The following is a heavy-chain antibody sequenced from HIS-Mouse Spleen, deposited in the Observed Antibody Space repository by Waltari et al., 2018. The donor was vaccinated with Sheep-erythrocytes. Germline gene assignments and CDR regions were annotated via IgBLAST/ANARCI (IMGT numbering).Heavy chain of an antibody. CDR3: ARVSVAARFDY. V-gene: IGHV4-39*07. J-gene: IGHJ4*02. CDR1: GGSISSSSYY. CDR2: IYYRGCT. D-gene: IGHD6-6*01. Sequence: QLQLQESGPGLVKPSETLSLTCTVSGGSISSSSYYWGWIRQPPGKGLEWIGSIYYRGCTYYNPSLKVRVTISVDTSKNQFSLKLSSVTAADTAVYYCARVSVAARFDYWGQGTLVTVSS.